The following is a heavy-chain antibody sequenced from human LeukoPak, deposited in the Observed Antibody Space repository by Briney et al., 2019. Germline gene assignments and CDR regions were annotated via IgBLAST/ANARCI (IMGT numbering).Heavy chain of an antibody. CDR2: ISFTGSTI. J-gene: IGHJ6*02. CDR1: GFTFSSYG. Sequence: GGSLRLSCAASGFTFSSYGMNWVRQAPGKGLEWVSYISFTGSTIYYADSVKGRFTISKDNAKNSLYLQMNSLRAEDTAVYYCARDGTDNFYYGMDVWGQGTTVTVSS. CDR3: ARDGTDNFYYGMDV. V-gene: IGHV3-48*04. D-gene: IGHD1-1*01.